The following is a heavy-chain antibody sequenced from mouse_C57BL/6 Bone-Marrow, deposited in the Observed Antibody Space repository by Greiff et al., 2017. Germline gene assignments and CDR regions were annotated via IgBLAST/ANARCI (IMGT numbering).Heavy chain of an antibody. CDR3: ARMGVTEGDYYARDY. V-gene: IGHV8-8*01. J-gene: IGHJ4*01. CDR1: GFSLSTFGMG. CDR2: IWCDDDK. Sequence: QVTLKECGPGILQPSQTLSLTCSFSGFSLSTFGMGVVWIRQPPGKGLEWLAHIWCDDDKYYNPALKSRLIISKDTSKTQVFPNIAHVHTADTATYYCARMGVTEGDYYARDYWGQGTSVTVSS.